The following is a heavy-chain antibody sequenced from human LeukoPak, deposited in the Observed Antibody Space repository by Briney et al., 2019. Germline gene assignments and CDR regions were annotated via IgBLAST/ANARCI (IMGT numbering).Heavy chain of an antibody. CDR2: IYYSGST. CDR3: ARVRAKVGDSTDY. CDR1: GGSISSGGYY. D-gene: IGHD3-22*01. Sequence: SETLSLTCTVSGGSISSGGYYWSWIRQHPGKGLEWIGYIYYSGSTYYNPSLKSRVTISVDTSKNQFSLKLSSVTAADTAVYYCARVRAKVGDSTDYWGQGTLVTVSS. J-gene: IGHJ4*02. V-gene: IGHV4-31*03.